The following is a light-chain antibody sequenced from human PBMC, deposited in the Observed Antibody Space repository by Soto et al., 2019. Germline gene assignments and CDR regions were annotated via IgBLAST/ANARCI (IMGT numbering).Light chain of an antibody. CDR2: SNN. V-gene: IGLV1-44*01. J-gene: IGLJ3*02. CDR1: SSNIGSNT. CDR3: AAWDDRLNGWV. Sequence: QSVLTQPPSASGTPGQRVTISCSGSSSNIGSNTVNWYQQLPGTAPKLLIYSNNQRPSGVPDRFSGSKSGTSASLAISGLQSEDAADYYCAAWDDRLNGWVFGGGTKLTVL.